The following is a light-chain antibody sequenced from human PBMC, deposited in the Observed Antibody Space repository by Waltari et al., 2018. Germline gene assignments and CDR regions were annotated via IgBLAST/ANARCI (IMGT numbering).Light chain of an antibody. V-gene: IGLV1-44*01. CDR3: AAWDDSLNDRV. CDR2: TDK. CDR1: SSNIGRNG. J-gene: IGLJ3*02. Sequence: QSVLTQPPSASGTPGQGVTVSCSGSSSNIGRNGVSWYQQVPGTAPNLLIHTDKRRTSVCPDRFPGYKSGTSASLAISGLQSEDEAHYYCAAWDDSLNDRVFGGGTKVTVL.